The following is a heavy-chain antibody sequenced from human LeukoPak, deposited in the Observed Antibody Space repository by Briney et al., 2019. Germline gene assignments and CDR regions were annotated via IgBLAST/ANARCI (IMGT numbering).Heavy chain of an antibody. Sequence: ASVKVSCKASGYTFTSYYMHWVRQAPGQGLEWMGIINPSGGSTSYAQKFQGRVTMTRDTSTSTVYMELSSLRSEDTAAYYRARVMGYYTMAYWGQGTLVTVSS. J-gene: IGHJ4*02. CDR1: GYTFTSYY. D-gene: IGHD3-3*01. CDR3: ARVMGYYTMAY. CDR2: INPSGGST. V-gene: IGHV1-46*03.